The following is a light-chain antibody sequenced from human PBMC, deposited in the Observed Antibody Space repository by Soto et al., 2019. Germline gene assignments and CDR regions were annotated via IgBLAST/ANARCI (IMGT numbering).Light chain of an antibody. CDR2: SNN. CDR3: AAWDDSLDGPV. J-gene: IGLJ3*02. Sequence: VLTQPPSASGAPGQRVTISCSGSSSNIGSNTVNWYQQFPGTAPRVLMYSNNQRPSGVPDRFSGSKSGTSVFLAISGLQSDDEADYYCAAWDDSLDGPVFGGGTKVTVL. CDR1: SSNIGSNT. V-gene: IGLV1-44*01.